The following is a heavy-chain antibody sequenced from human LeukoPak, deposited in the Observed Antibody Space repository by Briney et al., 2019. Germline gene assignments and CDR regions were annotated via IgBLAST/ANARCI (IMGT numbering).Heavy chain of an antibody. CDR2: MYHSGST. D-gene: IGHD4-23*01. Sequence: PSETLSLTCAVFGYSISSGYYWGWIRQPPGKGLEWIGSMYHSGSTYYIPSLRSRVTISVDTSKNQFFLKLSSVTAADTAVYYCARHXXXVVTXXDPXGQGTLVTVSS. CDR1: GYSISSGYY. J-gene: IGHJ5*02. V-gene: IGHV4-38-2*01. CDR3: ARHXXXVVTXXDP.